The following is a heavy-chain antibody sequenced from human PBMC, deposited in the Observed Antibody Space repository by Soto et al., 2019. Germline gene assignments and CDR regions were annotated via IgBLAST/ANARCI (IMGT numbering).Heavy chain of an antibody. D-gene: IGHD6-13*01. CDR3: ARGYTAAAGNGGADY. CDR1: GGSFSGYY. J-gene: IGHJ4*02. Sequence: QVQLQQWGAGLSKPSETLSLTCAVYGGSFSGYYWSWIRQPPGKGLEWIGEINHSGSTNYNPSLKSRVTISVDTSKNQFSLKLSSVTAADTAVYYCARGYTAAAGNGGADYWGQGTLVTVSS. V-gene: IGHV4-34*01. CDR2: INHSGST.